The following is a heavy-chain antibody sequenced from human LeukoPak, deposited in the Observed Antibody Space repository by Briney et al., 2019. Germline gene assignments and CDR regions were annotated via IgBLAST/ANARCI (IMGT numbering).Heavy chain of an antibody. J-gene: IGHJ4*02. V-gene: IGHV3-23*01. CDR1: GFTFSTYA. D-gene: IGHD3-3*01. CDR3: AKDSEGITIFGTSFDY. CDR2: ISGDGRST. Sequence: GGSLRLSCAASGFTFSTYAMNWVRQAPGKGLEWVSPISGDGRSTYYADSVKGRFTISRDSSKNTLYLQMNSLRAEDTAVYYCAKDSEGITIFGTSFDYWGQGTLVSVSS.